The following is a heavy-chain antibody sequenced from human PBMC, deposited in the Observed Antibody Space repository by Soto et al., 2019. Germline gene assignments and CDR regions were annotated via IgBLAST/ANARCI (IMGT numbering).Heavy chain of an antibody. D-gene: IGHD2-2*01. CDR1: GFTLSRNA. Sequence: QVQLVESGGGVVQPGRSLRLSCAASGFTLSRNAMHWVRQAQGKGLEWVAVISYDGSNKYYADSVKGRFTISRDNSKNTLYLQMNSLRAEDTAVYYCARFCISTSCYASFDYWGQGTLVTVSS. CDR2: ISYDGSNK. V-gene: IGHV3-30-3*01. CDR3: ARFCISTSCYASFDY. J-gene: IGHJ4*02.